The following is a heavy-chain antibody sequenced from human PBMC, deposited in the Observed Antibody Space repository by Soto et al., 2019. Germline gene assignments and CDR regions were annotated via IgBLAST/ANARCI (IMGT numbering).Heavy chain of an antibody. CDR3: ARLPSRHLVDF. D-gene: IGHD3-3*02. J-gene: IGHJ4*02. Sequence: SDTLSLTCTVPGNSLNRSGYYWGWIRQPPGKGLEWIGSMFYGVSTYYNPSLKGRITVSVNTAKNQFSLNLRSVTAADTAVYYCARLPSRHLVDFWGQGTLVTVSS. CDR1: GNSLNRSGYY. V-gene: IGHV4-39*01. CDR2: MFYGVST.